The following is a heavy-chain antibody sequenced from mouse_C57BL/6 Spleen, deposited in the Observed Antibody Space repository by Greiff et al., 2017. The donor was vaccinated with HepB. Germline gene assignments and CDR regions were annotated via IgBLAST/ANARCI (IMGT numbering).Heavy chain of an antibody. CDR3: ARSHYGSSYPAWFAY. CDR2: INPSNGGT. Sequence: VQLQQSGTELVKPGASVKLSCKASGYTFTSYWMHWVKQRPGQGLEWIGNINPSNGGTNYNEKFKSKATLTVDKSSSTAYMQLSSLTSEDSAVYYCARSHYGSSYPAWFAYWGQGTLVTVTA. D-gene: IGHD1-1*01. V-gene: IGHV1-53*01. CDR1: GYTFTSYW. J-gene: IGHJ3*01.